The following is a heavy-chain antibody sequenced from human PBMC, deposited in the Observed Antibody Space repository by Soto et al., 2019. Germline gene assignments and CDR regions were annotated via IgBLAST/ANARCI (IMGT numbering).Heavy chain of an antibody. CDR1: GFTFSNND. J-gene: IGHJ3*02. CDR3: ARDREGGAFDI. CDR2: IGIVGDT. Sequence: EVQLVESGGGLVQPGGSLRLSCAASGFTFSNNDMHWVRQATGKGLEWVSGIGIVGDTYYSASVKGRFTISRENAENSLYLQMNSLRAGDTAVYYCARDREGGAFDIWGQGTMVSVSS. V-gene: IGHV3-13*04. D-gene: IGHD2-15*01.